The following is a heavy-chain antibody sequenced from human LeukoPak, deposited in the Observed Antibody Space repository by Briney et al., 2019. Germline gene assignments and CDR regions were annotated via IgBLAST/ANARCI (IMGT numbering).Heavy chain of an antibody. V-gene: IGHV1-18*01. CDR3: ARVPHKVGGYFVLHDDY. CDR2: IRAYNGNI. Sequence: SVKVSCKASVYTFTSYGISWVRQAPRHELERMGWIRAYNGNINYAQKIQGRVTMTTDTSTSTAYMELRSLRSDDTAVYYCARVPHKVGGYFVLHDDYWGQGTLVTVSS. CDR1: VYTFTSYG. J-gene: IGHJ4*02. D-gene: IGHD3-9*01.